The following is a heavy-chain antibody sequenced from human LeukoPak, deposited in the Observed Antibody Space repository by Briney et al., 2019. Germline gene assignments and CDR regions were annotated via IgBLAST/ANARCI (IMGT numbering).Heavy chain of an antibody. CDR1: RYTFTSYE. V-gene: IGHV1-8*03. Sequence: GASVKFSCKASRYTFTSYENNWVRRPTGQGLEWMGWMNPNSGNTGYAQKFQGRVTITRNTSISTAYMELSSLRSEDAAVYYCARASYYDSSGYYDDYWGQGTLVTVSS. J-gene: IGHJ4*02. CDR3: ARASYYDSSGYYDDY. D-gene: IGHD3-22*01. CDR2: MNPNSGNT.